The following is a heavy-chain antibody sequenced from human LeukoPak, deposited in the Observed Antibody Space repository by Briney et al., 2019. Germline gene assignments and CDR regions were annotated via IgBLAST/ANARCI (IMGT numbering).Heavy chain of an antibody. V-gene: IGHV3-33*06. CDR3: AKLFGGWYSSGWYGDY. Sequence: GGSLRLSCAASGFTFSSYGMHWVRQAPGKGLECVAVIWYDGSNKYYADSVKGRFTISRDNSKNTLYLQMNSLRAEDTAVYYCAKLFGGWYSSGWYGDYWGQGTLVTVSS. CDR2: IWYDGSNK. CDR1: GFTFSSYG. D-gene: IGHD6-19*01. J-gene: IGHJ4*02.